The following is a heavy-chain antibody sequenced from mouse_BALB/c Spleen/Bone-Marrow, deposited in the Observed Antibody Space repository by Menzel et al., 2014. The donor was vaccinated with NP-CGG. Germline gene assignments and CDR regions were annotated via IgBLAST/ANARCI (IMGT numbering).Heavy chain of an antibody. Sequence: LVKTGASVKTSCKASGYSFTGYYMHWVKQSHGKSLERIGYISCYNGATSYNQKFKGKATFTVDTSSSTAYMQFNSLTSEDSAVYYCARGDGYYVDFDYWGQGTTLTVSS. CDR2: ISCYNGAT. CDR3: ARGDGYYVDFDY. CDR1: GYSFTGYY. V-gene: IGHV1S34*01. D-gene: IGHD2-3*01. J-gene: IGHJ2*01.